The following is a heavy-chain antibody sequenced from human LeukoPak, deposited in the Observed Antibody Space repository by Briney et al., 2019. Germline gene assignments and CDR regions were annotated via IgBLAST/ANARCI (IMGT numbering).Heavy chain of an antibody. J-gene: IGHJ4*02. CDR1: GFTFSKYW. CDR2: IKQDGSAK. CDR3: AKVPPSDVGFDY. V-gene: IGHV3-7*01. Sequence: GGSLRLSCVASGFTFSKYWMTWVRQAPGKGLAWVANIKQDGSAKYYMDSVKGRFAISRDNSKNTLYLQMNSLRAEDTAVYYCAKVPPSDVGFDYWGQGTLVTVSS. D-gene: IGHD1-26*01.